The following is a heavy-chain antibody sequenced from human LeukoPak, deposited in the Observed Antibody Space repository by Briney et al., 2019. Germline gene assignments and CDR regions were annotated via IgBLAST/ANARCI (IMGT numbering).Heavy chain of an antibody. V-gene: IGHV3-7*04. CDR3: ARAPPLDTAMVSDAFDI. J-gene: IGHJ3*02. Sequence: GGSLRLSCAASGFTFNNYWMNWVRQAPGKGLEWVANINQDGREKYSVDSVKGRFTISRDNAKNSLYLQMNSLTAEDAAVYYCARAPPLDTAMVSDAFDIWGQGTMVTVSS. CDR1: GFTFNNYW. CDR2: INQDGREK. D-gene: IGHD5-18*01.